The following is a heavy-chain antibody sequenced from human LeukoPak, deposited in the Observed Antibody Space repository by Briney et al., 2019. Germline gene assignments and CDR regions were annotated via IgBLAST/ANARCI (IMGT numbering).Heavy chain of an antibody. D-gene: IGHD1-26*01. CDR1: GYTFTGYC. CDR2: INPNSGGT. CDR3: ARDPSGWELPTDY. V-gene: IGHV1-2*02. Sequence: ASVKVSCKASGYTFTGYCMHWVRQAPGQGLEWMGWINPNSGGTNYAQKFQGRVTMTRDTSISTACMELSRLRSDDTAVYYCARDPSGWELPTDYWGQGTLVTVSS. J-gene: IGHJ4*02.